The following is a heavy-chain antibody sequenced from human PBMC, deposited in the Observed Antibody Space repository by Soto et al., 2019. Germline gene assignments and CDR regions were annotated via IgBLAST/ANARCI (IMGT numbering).Heavy chain of an antibody. Sequence: ASVKVSCKASGYTFTSYAMHWVRQAPGQRLEWTGWINAGNGNTRYSQKFQGRVTITRDTSASTAYMELSSLRSEDTAVYYCARAVSPRPYAFDIWGQGTMVTVSS. CDR3: ARAVSPRPYAFDI. V-gene: IGHV1-3*01. J-gene: IGHJ3*02. D-gene: IGHD6-25*01. CDR2: INAGNGNT. CDR1: GYTFTSYA.